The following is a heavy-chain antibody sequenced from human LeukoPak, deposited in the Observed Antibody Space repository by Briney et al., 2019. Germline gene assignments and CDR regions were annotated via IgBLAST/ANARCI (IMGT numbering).Heavy chain of an antibody. Sequence: GGSLRLSCAASGFTFSSYSMNWVRQAPGKGLEWVSSISSSSSYIYYADSVKGRFTISRDNAKNSLYLQMNSLRAEDTAVYYCARVQGSSSPWRYFQHWGQGTLVTVSS. V-gene: IGHV3-21*01. J-gene: IGHJ1*01. CDR2: ISSSSSYI. CDR3: ARVQGSSSPWRYFQH. CDR1: GFTFSSYS. D-gene: IGHD6-6*01.